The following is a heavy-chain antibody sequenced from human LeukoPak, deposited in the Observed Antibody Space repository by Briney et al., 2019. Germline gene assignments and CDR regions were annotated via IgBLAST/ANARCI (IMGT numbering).Heavy chain of an antibody. D-gene: IGHD2-2*01. CDR2: FKEDGSET. CDR1: GFIFKKYW. V-gene: IGHV3-7*01. J-gene: IGHJ6*02. CDR3: EKDFTVKYQLLVGTTHSYYYYYGMDV. Sequence: GGSLRLSCAASGFIFKKYWMNWVRQVPGKGLECLANFKEDGSETYYADSVKGRFTISRDNTKNSVYLQMNSLRAEDTAVYYYEKDFTVKYQLLVGTTHSYYYYYGMDVWGQGTTDTVSS.